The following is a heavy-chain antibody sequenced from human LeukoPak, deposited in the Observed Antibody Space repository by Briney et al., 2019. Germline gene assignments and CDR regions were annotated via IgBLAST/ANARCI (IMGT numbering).Heavy chain of an antibody. CDR2: INPSGGST. CDR1: GGTFSSYA. Sequence: ASVKVSCKASGGTFSSYAISWVRQAPGQGLEWMGIINPSGGSTSYAQKFQGRVTMTRDTSTSTVYMELSSLRSEDTAVYYCASTGYSAINWFDPWGQGTLVTVSS. J-gene: IGHJ5*02. V-gene: IGHV1-46*01. CDR3: ASTGYSAINWFDP. D-gene: IGHD6-13*01.